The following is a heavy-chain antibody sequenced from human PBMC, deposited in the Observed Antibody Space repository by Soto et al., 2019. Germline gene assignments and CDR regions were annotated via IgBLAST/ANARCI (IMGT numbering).Heavy chain of an antibody. Sequence: GGSLRLSCAASASTFSSYAMHWVRQVPGKGLEWVAVISYDGSNKYYADYVKGRFTISRDNSKNTLYLQMNSLRAEDTAVYYCSRDGSSSYYYTGIDGWGQWSTLTVCS. CDR2: ISYDGSNK. D-gene: IGHD6-6*01. J-gene: IGHJ6*02. CDR1: ASTFSSYA. CDR3: SRDGSSSYYYTGIDG. V-gene: IGHV3-30-3*01.